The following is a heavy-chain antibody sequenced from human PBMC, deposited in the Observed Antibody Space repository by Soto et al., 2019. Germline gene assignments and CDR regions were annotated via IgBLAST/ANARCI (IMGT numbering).Heavy chain of an antibody. CDR2: ISGSGGRT. CDR3: AKRTVGWYFDL. J-gene: IGHJ2*01. Sequence: EVQLLESGGGLVQPGGSLRLSCAASGFTFSSYAMNWVRQAPGKGLEWVSVISGSGGRTYYADAVKGGFTISRDNSKNTLYLKMNSLRAEDTAVYYCAKRTVGWYFDLWGRGTLVTVSS. V-gene: IGHV3-23*01. CDR1: GFTFSSYA. D-gene: IGHD4-17*01.